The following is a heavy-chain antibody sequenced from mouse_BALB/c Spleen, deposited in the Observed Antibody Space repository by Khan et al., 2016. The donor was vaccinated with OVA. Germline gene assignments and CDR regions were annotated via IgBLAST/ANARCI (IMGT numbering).Heavy chain of an antibody. CDR3: ARGSGNSRFAY. CDR1: GYTFTDFA. CDR2: ISTYYGDA. J-gene: IGHJ3*01. D-gene: IGHD1-3*01. Sequence: QVRLQQSGAELVRPGVSVKISCKGSGYTFTDFAMHWVKQSHAKSLEWLGVISTYYGDADYNQKFKGKATMTVDKSSSTAYMELARLTSEDSAIYYWARGSGNSRFAYWGQGTLVTVSA. V-gene: IGHV1S137*01.